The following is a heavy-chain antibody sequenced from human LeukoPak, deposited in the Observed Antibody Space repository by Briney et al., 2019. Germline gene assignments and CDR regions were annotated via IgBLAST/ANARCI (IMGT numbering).Heavy chain of an antibody. CDR1: GYTFTSYY. CDR2: INPSGGST. V-gene: IGHV1-46*01. J-gene: IGHJ3*02. CDR3: ARLNKPYDAFDI. Sequence: ASVKVSCKATGYTFTSYYMHWVRQAPGQGLEWMGIINPSGGSTSYAQKFQGRVTMTRDMSTSTVYMELSSLRSEDTAVYYCARLNKPYDAFDIWGQGTMVTVSS.